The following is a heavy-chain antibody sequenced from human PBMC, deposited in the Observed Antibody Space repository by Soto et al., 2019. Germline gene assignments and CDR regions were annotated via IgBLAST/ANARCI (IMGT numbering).Heavy chain of an antibody. CDR3: ARDRGVSLPRPSSCSGGSCDPGLGSELSGGFDY. V-gene: IGHV3-23*01. CDR2: ISGGGDTT. CDR1: GFTFNNYA. D-gene: IGHD2-15*01. Sequence: GGSLRLSCAASGFTFNNYAMTWVRQAPGKGLEWVSAISGGGDTTSYADSVKGRFTVSRDGSKNTLYLQMSSLRAEDTALYYCARDRGVSLPRPSSCSGGSCDPGLGSELSGGFDYWGQGTLVTVSS. J-gene: IGHJ4*02.